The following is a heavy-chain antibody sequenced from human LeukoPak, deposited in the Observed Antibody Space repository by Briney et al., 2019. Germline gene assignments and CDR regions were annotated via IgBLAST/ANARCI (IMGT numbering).Heavy chain of an antibody. CDR1: GFTFSSYG. J-gene: IGHJ6*04. CDR3: AKDLDPYYYGSGSPLDV. D-gene: IGHD3-10*01. V-gene: IGHV3-30*18. CDR2: ISYDGSNK. Sequence: PGRSLRLSCAASGFTFSSYGMHWVRQAPGKGLEWVAVISYDGSNKYYADSVKGRFTISRDNSKNTLYLQMNSLRAEDTAVYYCAKDLDPYYYGSGSPLDVWGKGTTVTISS.